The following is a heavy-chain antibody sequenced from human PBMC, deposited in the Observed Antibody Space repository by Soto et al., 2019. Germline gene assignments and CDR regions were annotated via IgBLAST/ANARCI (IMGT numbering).Heavy chain of an antibody. CDR3: ARAIGYYYDSSGYYFDY. CDR2: IYYSGST. J-gene: IGHJ4*02. D-gene: IGHD3-22*01. CDR1: GGSISSGDYY. Sequence: SETLSLTCTVSGGSISSGDYYWSWIRQPPGKGLEWIGYIYYSGSTYYNPSLKSRVTISVDTSKNQFSLKLSSVTAADTAVYYCARAIGYYYDSSGYYFDYWGQGTLVTVSS. V-gene: IGHV4-30-4*01.